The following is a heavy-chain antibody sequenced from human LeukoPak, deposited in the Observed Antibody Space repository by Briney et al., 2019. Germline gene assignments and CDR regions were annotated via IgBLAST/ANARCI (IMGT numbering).Heavy chain of an antibody. CDR2: ISYDGSNK. CDR1: GFTFSSYA. V-gene: IGHV3-30-3*01. J-gene: IGHJ4*02. Sequence: PGGSLRLSCAASGFTFSSYAMHWVRQAPGKGLEWVAVISYDGSNKYYADSVKGRFTISRDNSKNTLYLQMNSLRAEDTAVYYCAKEISSGSYYLPLDYWGQGTLVTVSS. D-gene: IGHD3-10*01. CDR3: AKEISSGSYYLPLDY.